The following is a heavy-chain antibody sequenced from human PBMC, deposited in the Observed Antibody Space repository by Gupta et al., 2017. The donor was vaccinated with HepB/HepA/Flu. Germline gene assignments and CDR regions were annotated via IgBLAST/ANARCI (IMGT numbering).Heavy chain of an antibody. D-gene: IGHD1-14*01. CDR3: AKESVSFKSPDRNGMDV. V-gene: IGHV3-30*18. J-gene: IGHJ6*02. Sequence: VESGGGVVQPGRSLRLSCAASGFTFSSYGMHWVRQAPGKGLEWVAVISYDGSNKYYADSVKGRFTISRDNSKNTLYLQMNSLRAEDSAVYYCAKESVSFKSPDRNGMDVWGQGTTVTVYS. CDR1: GFTFSSYG. CDR2: ISYDGSNK.